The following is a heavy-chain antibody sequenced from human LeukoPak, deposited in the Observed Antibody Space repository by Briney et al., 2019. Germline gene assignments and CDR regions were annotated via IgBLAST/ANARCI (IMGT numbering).Heavy chain of an antibody. CDR1: GGTFSSYA. J-gene: IGHJ6*03. Sequence: ASVKVSCKASGGTFSSYAISWVRQAPGQGLEWMGGIIPIFGTANYAQKFQGRVTITTDESTSTAYMELSSLRSEDTAVYYCARRKIEILTGYSPYYYYMDVWGKGTTVTVSS. V-gene: IGHV1-69*05. CDR3: ARRKIEILTGYSPYYYYMDV. CDR2: IIPIFGTA. D-gene: IGHD3-9*01.